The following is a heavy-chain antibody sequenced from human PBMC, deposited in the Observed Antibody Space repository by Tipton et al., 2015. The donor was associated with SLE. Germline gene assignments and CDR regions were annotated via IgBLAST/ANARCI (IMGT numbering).Heavy chain of an antibody. D-gene: IGHD3-10*01. Sequence: SLRLSCAASGFTFITYGMHWVRQAPGKGLEWVAVTWYDGSNKYYADSVKGRFTISRDNSKNTLYLQMNSLRAEDTAVYYCAKDPIWFGEAHYFDYWGQGTLVTVSS. CDR3: AKDPIWFGEAHYFDY. CDR2: TWYDGSNK. V-gene: IGHV3-33*06. CDR1: GFTFITYG. J-gene: IGHJ4*02.